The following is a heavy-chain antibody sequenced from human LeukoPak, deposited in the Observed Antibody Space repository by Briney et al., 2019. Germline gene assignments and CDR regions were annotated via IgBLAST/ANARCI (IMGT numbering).Heavy chain of an antibody. CDR3: ASSGNYYYMDV. J-gene: IGHJ6*03. CDR1: GGSISTSNYY. D-gene: IGHD6-13*01. Sequence: SETLSLTCTVSGGSISTSNYYWSWIRQPPGKGLEWIGEINHSGSTNYNPSLKSRVTISVDTSKNQFSLKLSSVTAADTAVYYCASSGNYYYMDVWGKGTTVTVSS. V-gene: IGHV4-39*07. CDR2: INHSGST.